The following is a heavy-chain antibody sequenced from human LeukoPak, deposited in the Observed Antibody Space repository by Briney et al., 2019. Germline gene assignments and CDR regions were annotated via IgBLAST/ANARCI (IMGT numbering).Heavy chain of an antibody. V-gene: IGHV3-9*01. D-gene: IGHD3-10*01. CDR2: ISWNSGSI. CDR3: AKDIGTGSGSYPSYYFDY. Sequence: GGSLRLSCAAYGFTFDDYAMHWVRQAPGKGLEWVSGISWNSGSIGYADSVKGRFTISRDNAKNSLYLQMNSLRAEDTALYYCAKDIGTGSGSYPSYYFDYWGQGTLVTVSS. J-gene: IGHJ4*02. CDR1: GFTFDDYA.